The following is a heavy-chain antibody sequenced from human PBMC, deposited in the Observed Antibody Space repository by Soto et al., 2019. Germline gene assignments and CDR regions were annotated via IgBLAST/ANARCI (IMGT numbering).Heavy chain of an antibody. CDR2: ISSNGGST. V-gene: IGHV3-64*01. CDR1: GFTFSDYA. D-gene: IGHD6-19*01. CDR3: ARVEYGSCWYRY. J-gene: IGHJ4*02. Sequence: EVQLVESGGGLVQPGGSLRLSCAASGFTFSDYAMHWVRQAPGKGLEYVSAISSNGGSTYYVNSVKGRFTISRDNSKNTLSLQMGSLRAEDMAMYYCARVEYGSCWYRYWGQVTLVIVSS.